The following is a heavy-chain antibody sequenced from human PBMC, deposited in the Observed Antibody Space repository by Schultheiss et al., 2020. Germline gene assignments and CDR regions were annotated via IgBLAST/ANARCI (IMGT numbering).Heavy chain of an antibody. CDR2: ISYDGSNK. D-gene: IGHD3-22*01. J-gene: IGHJ4*02. CDR3: AKDLYDSSGYYYNY. V-gene: IGHV3-30-3*01. Sequence: GGSLRLSCAASGFTFSSYAMHWVRQAPGKGLEWVAVISYDGSNKYYADSVKGRFTISRDNSKNTLHLQMDSLRAEDTAMYYCAKDLYDSSGYYYNYWGQGTLVTVSS. CDR1: GFTFSSYA.